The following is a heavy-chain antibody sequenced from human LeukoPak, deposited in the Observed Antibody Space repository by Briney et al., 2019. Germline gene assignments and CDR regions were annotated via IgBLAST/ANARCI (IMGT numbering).Heavy chain of an antibody. D-gene: IGHD4-17*01. CDR3: ARGAYGDYEFEVFDY. CDR1: GFTFSSYA. Sequence: GGSLRLSCAASGFTFSSYAMHWVRQAPGKGLEWVAVISYDGSNKYYADSVKGRFTISRDNAKNSLYLQMNSLRAEDTAVYYCARGAYGDYEFEVFDYWGQGTLVTVSS. V-gene: IGHV3-30*04. CDR2: ISYDGSNK. J-gene: IGHJ4*02.